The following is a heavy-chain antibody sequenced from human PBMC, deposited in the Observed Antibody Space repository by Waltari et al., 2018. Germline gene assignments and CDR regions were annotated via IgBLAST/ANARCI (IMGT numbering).Heavy chain of an antibody. CDR3: ARVPSYGDYGGSFSY. CDR1: GGSISSSNW. CDR2: IYHRWST. D-gene: IGHD4-17*01. J-gene: IGHJ4*02. Sequence: QVQLQESGPGLVKPSGTLSLTCAVSGGSISSSNWWSWVRQPPGKGLEWIGEIYHRWSTNYNPTLKRRVTISVDKSKNQFSLKLSSVTAADTAVYYCARVPSYGDYGGSFSYWGQGTLVTVSS. V-gene: IGHV4-4*02.